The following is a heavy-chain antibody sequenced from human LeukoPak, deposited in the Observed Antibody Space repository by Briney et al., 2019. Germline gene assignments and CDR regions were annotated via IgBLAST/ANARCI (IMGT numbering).Heavy chain of an antibody. CDR2: INSDGSST. D-gene: IGHD3-10*01. CDR1: GFTFSSYW. J-gene: IGHJ4*02. V-gene: IGHV3-74*01. Sequence: GGSLRLSCAASGFTFSSYWMHWVRQAPGMGLVWVSRINSDGSSTSYADSVKGRFTISRDNAKNTLYLQMNSLTDEDTAVYYCARDLNGLGDIWGQGTPVTVSS. CDR3: ARDLNGLGDI.